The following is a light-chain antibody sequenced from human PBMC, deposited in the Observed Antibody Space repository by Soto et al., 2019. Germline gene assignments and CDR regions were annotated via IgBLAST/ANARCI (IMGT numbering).Light chain of an antibody. J-gene: IGKJ5*01. CDR2: GAS. Sequence: EIVMTQSPATLSVSPGERVSLSCRSSQSVNSKLAWYQQKPGQAPRLLIYGASTRATGIPARFSGSGSGTEFTLTISSLQSEDFAVYFCQQYNNWPPITLGQGTRLEIK. CDR1: QSVNSK. V-gene: IGKV3-15*01. CDR3: QQYNNWPPIT.